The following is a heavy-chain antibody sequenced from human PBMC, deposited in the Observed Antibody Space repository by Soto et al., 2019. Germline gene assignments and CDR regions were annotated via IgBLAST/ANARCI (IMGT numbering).Heavy chain of an antibody. CDR1: GGSFSGYY. V-gene: IGHV4-34*01. Sequence: SETLSLTCAVYGGSFSGYYWSWIRQPPGKGLEWIGEINHSGSTNYNPSLKSRVTISVDTSKNQFSLKLSSVTAADTAVYYCARVDYYGSGTGGNWFDPWGQGTLVTVSS. J-gene: IGHJ5*02. CDR3: ARVDYYGSGTGGNWFDP. D-gene: IGHD3-10*01. CDR2: INHSGST.